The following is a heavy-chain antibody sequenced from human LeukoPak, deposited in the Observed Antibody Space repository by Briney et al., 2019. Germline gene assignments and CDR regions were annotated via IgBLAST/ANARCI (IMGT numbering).Heavy chain of an antibody. D-gene: IGHD3-16*01. CDR2: ISTRSSTI. Sequence: PGGSLRLSCAASGFIFSSYSMNWVRQAPGKGLEWVSFISTRSSTIYYADSVKGRFTISRDNAKNSLYLQMNSLRAGDTAVYYCARWSSRGGFDYWGQGTLVTVSS. J-gene: IGHJ4*02. V-gene: IGHV3-48*01. CDR3: ARWSSRGGFDY. CDR1: GFIFSSYS.